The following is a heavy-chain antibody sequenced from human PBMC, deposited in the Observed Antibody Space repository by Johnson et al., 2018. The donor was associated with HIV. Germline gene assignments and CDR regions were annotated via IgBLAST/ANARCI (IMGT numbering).Heavy chain of an antibody. J-gene: IGHJ3*02. D-gene: IGHD2-15*01. Sequence: QVQLVESGGGLVKPGGSLRLSCAASGFTFSDYYMSWIRQAPGKGLEWVSYISSSGSTIYYADSVKGRFTISRDNSKNTLYLQMNSLRAEDTAVYYWASFVVVVAATGAFDIWGQGTMVTVSS. CDR1: GFTFSDYY. V-gene: IGHV3-11*04. CDR3: ASFVVVVAATGAFDI. CDR2: ISSSGSTI.